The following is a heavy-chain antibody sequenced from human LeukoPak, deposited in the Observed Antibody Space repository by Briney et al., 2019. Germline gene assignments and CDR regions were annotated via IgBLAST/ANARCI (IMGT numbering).Heavy chain of an antibody. V-gene: IGHV3-23*01. CDR3: AKAGRLQAVAGWFDY. Sequence: GGSLRLSCAASGFTFSNYVMSWVRQAPGKGLEWVSAIGGGATTYYADYVKGRFTISRDNSKNTLYLQMNSLRAEDTAIYYCAKAGRLQAVAGWFDYWGQGTLVTVS. J-gene: IGHJ4*02. CDR1: GFTFSNYV. D-gene: IGHD6-19*01. CDR2: IGGGATT.